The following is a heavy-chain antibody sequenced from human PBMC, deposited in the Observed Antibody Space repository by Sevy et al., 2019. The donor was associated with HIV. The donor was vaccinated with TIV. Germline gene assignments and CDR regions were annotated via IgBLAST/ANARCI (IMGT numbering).Heavy chain of an antibody. CDR3: ARRDYYGYSDS. D-gene: IGHD3-3*01. J-gene: IGHJ4*02. V-gene: IGHV4-39*01. CDR1: GGSISSSNYY. Sequence: SETLSLTCTVSGGSISSSNYYWGWIRQPPGKGLEWIGTIYYSGSAYYNSSLKSRVTIFIDTSNNQFSVRLSSVTAADTAVYYCARRDYYGYSDSWGQGTLVTVSS. CDR2: IYYSGSA.